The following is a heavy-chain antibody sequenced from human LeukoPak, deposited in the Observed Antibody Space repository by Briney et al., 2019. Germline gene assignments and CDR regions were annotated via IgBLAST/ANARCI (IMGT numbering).Heavy chain of an antibody. CDR1: GGSFSGYY. J-gene: IGHJ5*02. D-gene: IGHD2-15*01. CDR3: ARAKGYCSGGSCYRFDP. Sequence: SETLSLTCAVYGGSFSGYYWSWIRQPPGKGLEWIGEINHSGSTNYSPSLKSRVTISLDTSRNQFSLKLSSVTAADTAVYYCARAKGYCSGGSCYRFDPWGQGTLVTVSS. V-gene: IGHV4-34*01. CDR2: INHSGST.